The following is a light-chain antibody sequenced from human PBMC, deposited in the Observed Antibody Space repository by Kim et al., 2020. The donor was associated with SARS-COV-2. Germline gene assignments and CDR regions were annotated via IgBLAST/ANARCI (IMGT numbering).Light chain of an antibody. J-gene: IGKJ4*01. Sequence: LSPGERATLSCRASQSVGSFLAWYQQKPGQAPRLLIHDASNRAPGIPARFSGSGSGTDFSLVISSLDHEDSAVYYCQQRARWPRTFGGGTKVDIK. CDR1: QSVGSF. CDR3: QQRARWPRT. V-gene: IGKV3-11*01. CDR2: DAS.